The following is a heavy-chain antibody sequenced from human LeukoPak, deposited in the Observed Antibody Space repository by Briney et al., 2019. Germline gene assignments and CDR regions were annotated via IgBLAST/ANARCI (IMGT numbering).Heavy chain of an antibody. V-gene: IGHV4-34*01. CDR1: GGSFSGYY. CDR2: INHSGST. D-gene: IGHD6-19*01. J-gene: IGHJ4*02. CDR3: VRGGGSGWYLLPPLRYYFDY. Sequence: SETLSLTCAVYGGSFSGYYWSWIRQPPGKGLEWIGEINHSGSTNYNPSLKSRVTISVDTSKNQFSLKLSSVTAADTAVYYCVRGGGSGWYLLPPLRYYFDYWGQGTLVTVSS.